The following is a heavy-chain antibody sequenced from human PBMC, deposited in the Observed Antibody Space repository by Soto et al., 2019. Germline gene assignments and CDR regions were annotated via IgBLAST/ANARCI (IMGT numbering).Heavy chain of an antibody. J-gene: IGHJ4*02. CDR2: IYYSGST. CDR3: ARLYSSSWYFSWYYFDS. Sequence: PSETLSLTCTVSGGSISSGDYYWSWIRQPPGKGLEWIGYIYYSGSTYYNPSLKSRVTISVDTSKNQFSLKLSSVTAADTAVYYCARLYSSSWYFSWYYFDSWGQGTLVTVSS. V-gene: IGHV4-30-4*01. D-gene: IGHD6-13*01. CDR1: GGSISSGDYY.